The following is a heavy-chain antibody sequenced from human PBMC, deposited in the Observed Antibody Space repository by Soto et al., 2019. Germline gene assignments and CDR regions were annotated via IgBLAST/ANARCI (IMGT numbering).Heavy chain of an antibody. V-gene: IGHV5-10-1*01. CDR3: ARSSTGPLGSEGNWFER. D-gene: IGHD2-8*02. Sequence: GESLKISCKGSGYSFTSYWISWVRQMPGKGLEWMGRIDPSDSYTNYSPSFQGHVTISADKSISTAYLQWSSLKASDTALYYCARSSTGPLGSEGNWFERWGQGTPVSV. CDR2: IDPSDSYT. CDR1: GYSFTSYW. J-gene: IGHJ5*02.